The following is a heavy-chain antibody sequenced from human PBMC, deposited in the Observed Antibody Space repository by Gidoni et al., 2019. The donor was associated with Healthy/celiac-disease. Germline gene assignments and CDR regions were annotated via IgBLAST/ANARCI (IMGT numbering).Heavy chain of an antibody. CDR1: GFTFSGSA. D-gene: IGHD3-10*01. J-gene: IGHJ4*02. V-gene: IGHV3-73*02. CDR2: IRSKANSYAT. Sequence: EVQLVESGGGLVQPGGSLKLSCAASGFTFSGSAMHWVRQASGKGLEWVGRIRSKANSYATAYAASVKGRFTISRDDSKNTAYLQMNSLKTEDTAVYYCTTQLWFGELSPDYWGQGTLVTVSS. CDR3: TTQLWFGELSPDY.